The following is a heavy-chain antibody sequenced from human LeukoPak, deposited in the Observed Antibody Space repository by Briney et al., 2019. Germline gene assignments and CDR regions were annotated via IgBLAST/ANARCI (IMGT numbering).Heavy chain of an antibody. Sequence: GGSLRLSCAASGFTFSSYAMSWVRQAPGKGLEWVSAISGSGGSTYYADSVKGRFTISRDNSKNTLYLQMNSLKTEDTAVYYCTTDPIVVVAADGYYYGMDVWGQGTTVTVSS. CDR3: TTDPIVVVAADGYYYGMDV. CDR1: GFTFSSYA. D-gene: IGHD2-15*01. V-gene: IGHV3-23*01. CDR2: ISGSGGST. J-gene: IGHJ6*02.